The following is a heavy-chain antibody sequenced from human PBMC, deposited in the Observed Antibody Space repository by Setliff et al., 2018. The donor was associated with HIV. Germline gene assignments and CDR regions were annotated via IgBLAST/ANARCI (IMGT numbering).Heavy chain of an antibody. CDR1: GGSITSGGYY. Sequence: SETLSLTCSVSGGSITSGGYYWHWIRQHPGKGLEWIGYIFYSGSTYYNPSLKSRVTISLDTSENQFSLKLSSVTAADTAVYYCARVVEIVVEVAATTRYFDLWGRGTPVTVSS. J-gene: IGHJ2*01. D-gene: IGHD2-15*01. CDR2: IFYSGST. V-gene: IGHV4-31*03. CDR3: ARVVEIVVEVAATTRYFDL.